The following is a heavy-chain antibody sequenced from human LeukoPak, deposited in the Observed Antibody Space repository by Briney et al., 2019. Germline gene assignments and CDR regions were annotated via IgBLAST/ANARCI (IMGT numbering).Heavy chain of an antibody. CDR3: ARWRGSTSERSDY. D-gene: IGHD2-2*01. Sequence: GGSLRLSCTASGFTFSDYWMTWVRQAPGKGLEWVANIKQDGSAKYYVDSVKGRFTVSRDNAKNSLYLQMDSLRVEDTATYYCARWRGSTSERSDYWGQGTLVTVSS. CDR1: GFTFSDYW. J-gene: IGHJ4*02. CDR2: IKQDGSAK. V-gene: IGHV3-7*01.